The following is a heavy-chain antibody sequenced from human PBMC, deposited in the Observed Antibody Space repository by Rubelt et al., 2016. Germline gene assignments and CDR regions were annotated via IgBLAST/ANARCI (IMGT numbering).Heavy chain of an antibody. CDR1: GFTFSTYS. CDR2: ISSSSGTI. V-gene: IGHV3-48*04. CDR3: ARDLYSMDV. J-gene: IGHJ6*02. Sequence: EVQLLESGGGLVQPGGSLRLSCAASGFTFSTYSMNWVRQAPGKGLEWVSYISSSSGTIYYADSVKCRFTISRDNAKNSLYLQMNSLRAEDTAVYYCARDLYSMDVWGQGTTVTVSS.